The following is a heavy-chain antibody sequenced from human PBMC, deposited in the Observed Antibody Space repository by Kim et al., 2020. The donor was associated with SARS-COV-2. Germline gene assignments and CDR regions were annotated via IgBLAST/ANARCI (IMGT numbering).Heavy chain of an antibody. V-gene: IGHV3-23*01. Sequence: GGSLRLSCAASGFTFSSYAMSWVRQAPGKGLEWVSAISGSGGSTYYADSVKGRFTISRDNSKNTLYLQMNSLRAEDTAVYYCAKSLTFWSGSNWYFDLWGRGTLVTVSS. J-gene: IGHJ2*01. CDR3: AKSLTFWSGSNWYFDL. D-gene: IGHD3-3*01. CDR2: ISGSGGST. CDR1: GFTFSSYA.